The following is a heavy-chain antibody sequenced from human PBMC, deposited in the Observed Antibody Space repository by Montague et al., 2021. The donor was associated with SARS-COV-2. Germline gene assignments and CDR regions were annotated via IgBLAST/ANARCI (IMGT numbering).Heavy chain of an antibody. CDR3: AKDVSLSVAALDS. Sequence: SETLSLTCAVSGGSIKTYIWWSWVRQAPGKGLEWLGEILHGGTANYNPSLKSRVTISVDKSRNEFSLKLCSLTAADTAVYFCAKDVSLSVAALDSWGQGTLVTVSS. D-gene: IGHD6-19*01. CDR2: ILHGGTA. V-gene: IGHV4-4*02. J-gene: IGHJ4*02. CDR1: GGSIKTYIW.